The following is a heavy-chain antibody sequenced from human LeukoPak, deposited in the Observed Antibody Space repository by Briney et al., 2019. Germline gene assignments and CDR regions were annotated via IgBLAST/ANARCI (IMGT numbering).Heavy chain of an antibody. J-gene: IGHJ4*02. D-gene: IGHD1-26*01. Sequence: SETLSLTCTVSGGSISSSSYYWGWIRQPPGKGLEWIGSIYYSGSTYYNPSLKSRVTISVDTSKNQFSLKLRSVTAADTAVYYCARGDSSVGLNYWGQGTLVTVSS. V-gene: IGHV4-39*07. CDR2: IYYSGST. CDR3: ARGDSSVGLNY. CDR1: GGSISSSSYY.